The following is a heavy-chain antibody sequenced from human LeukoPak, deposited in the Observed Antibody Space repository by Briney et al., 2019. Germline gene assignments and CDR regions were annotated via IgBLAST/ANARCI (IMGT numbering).Heavy chain of an antibody. CDR2: ISVYNGNT. J-gene: IGHJ4*02. CDR1: GYTFTSYD. CDR3: ARVSMIRGLVISPYFDY. V-gene: IGHV1-18*01. D-gene: IGHD3-10*01. Sequence: GASVKVSCKASGYTFTSYDINWVRQATGQGLEWMGWISVYNGNTNYAQKLQGRVTMTTDTSTSTAYMELRSLRSDDTAVYYCARVSMIRGLVISPYFDYWGQGTLVTVSS.